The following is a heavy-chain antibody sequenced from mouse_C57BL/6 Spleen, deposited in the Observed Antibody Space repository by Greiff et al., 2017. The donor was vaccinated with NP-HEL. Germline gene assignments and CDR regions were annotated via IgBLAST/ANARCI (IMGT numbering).Heavy chain of an antibody. V-gene: IGHV1-4*01. Sequence: VQLQQSGAELARPGASVKMSGKASGYTFTSYTMHWVKQRPGQGLEWIGYINPSSGYTKYNQKFKDKATLTADKSSSTAYMQLSSLTSEDSAVYYCARTLYYYGSSYWYFDVWGTGTTVTVSS. D-gene: IGHD1-1*01. CDR2: INPSSGYT. CDR3: ARTLYYYGSSYWYFDV. CDR1: GYTFTSYT. J-gene: IGHJ1*03.